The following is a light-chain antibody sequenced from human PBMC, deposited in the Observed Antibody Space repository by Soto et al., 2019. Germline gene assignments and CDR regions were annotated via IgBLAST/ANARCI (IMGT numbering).Light chain of an antibody. Sequence: DIVMTQSPDSLAVSLVERATINCKSSQSVLYSSNNKNYLAWYQQKPGQPPKLLIYWASTRESGVPDRFSGSGSGKDFTLTISSLQAEDVAVYYCQQYYSTPPTLGQGTKVDIK. CDR1: QSVLYSSNNKNY. CDR2: WAS. J-gene: IGKJ1*01. V-gene: IGKV4-1*01. CDR3: QQYYSTPPT.